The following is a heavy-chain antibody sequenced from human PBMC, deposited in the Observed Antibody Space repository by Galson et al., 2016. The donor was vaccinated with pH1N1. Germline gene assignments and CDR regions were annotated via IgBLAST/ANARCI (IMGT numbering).Heavy chain of an antibody. V-gene: IGHV2-5*02. Sequence: PALVKPTQTLTLTCTFSGFSLSTSGVGVGWIRQPPGKALEWLALIYWDDDKRYSPSLKSRLTITKDTSKNQVVLTMTNMDPVDTATYYCARSDYGDYVGGLHYWGQGTPVTVSS. J-gene: IGHJ4*02. CDR2: IYWDDDK. D-gene: IGHD4-17*01. CDR3: ARSDYGDYVGGLHY. CDR1: GFSLSTSGVG.